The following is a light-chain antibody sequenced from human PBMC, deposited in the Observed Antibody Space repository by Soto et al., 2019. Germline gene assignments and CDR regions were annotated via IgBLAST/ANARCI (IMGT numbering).Light chain of an antibody. CDR2: EGS. CDR3: CSYAGSSTSVV. V-gene: IGLV2-23*01. Sequence: QSVLTQPASVSGSPGQSITISCTGTSSDVGSYNLVSWYQQHPGKAPKLMIYEGSKRHSGVSNRFSGSKSGNTASLTISGIKAEDEADYYCCSYAGSSTSVVFGGGTKVTVL. J-gene: IGLJ2*01. CDR1: SSDVGSYNL.